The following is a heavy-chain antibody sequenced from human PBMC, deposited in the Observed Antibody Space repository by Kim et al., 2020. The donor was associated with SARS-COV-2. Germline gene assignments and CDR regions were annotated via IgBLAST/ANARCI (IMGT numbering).Heavy chain of an antibody. Sequence: SVKVSCKASGGTFSSYAISWVRQAPGQGLEWMGGIIPIFGTANYAQKFQGRVTITADESTSTAYMELSSLRSEDTAVYYCASSYYYDSSGYYESFDYWGQGTLVTVSS. D-gene: IGHD3-22*01. CDR3: ASSYYYDSSGYYESFDY. CDR1: GGTFSSYA. J-gene: IGHJ4*02. CDR2: IIPIFGTA. V-gene: IGHV1-69*13.